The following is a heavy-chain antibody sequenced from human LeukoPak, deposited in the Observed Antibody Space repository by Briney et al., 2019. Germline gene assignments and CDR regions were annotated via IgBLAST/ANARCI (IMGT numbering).Heavy chain of an antibody. CDR2: IYHSGST. V-gene: IGHV4-39*07. Sequence: SETLSLTCTVSGGSISSSSYYWGWIRQPPGKGLEWIGSIYHSGSTYYNPSLKSRVTISVDTSKNQFSLKLSSVTAADTAVYYCARVVSSPRRDAFDIWGQGTMVTVSS. CDR3: ARVVSSPRRDAFDI. J-gene: IGHJ3*02. D-gene: IGHD5/OR15-5a*01. CDR1: GGSISSSSYY.